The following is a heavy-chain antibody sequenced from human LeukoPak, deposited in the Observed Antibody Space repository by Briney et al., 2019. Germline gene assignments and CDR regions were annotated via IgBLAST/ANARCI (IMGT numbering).Heavy chain of an antibody. V-gene: IGHV3-30*18. CDR3: AKLTWGDYASPIHFDY. CDR2: ISYDGGNK. Sequence: GGSLRLSCAASGFTFSSYGMHWVRQAPGKGLEWVAVISYDGGNKYYADSVKGRFTTSRDNSKNTLYLQMNSLRAEDTAVYYCAKLTWGDYASPIHFDYWGQGTLVTVSS. CDR1: GFTFSSYG. J-gene: IGHJ4*02. D-gene: IGHD4-17*01.